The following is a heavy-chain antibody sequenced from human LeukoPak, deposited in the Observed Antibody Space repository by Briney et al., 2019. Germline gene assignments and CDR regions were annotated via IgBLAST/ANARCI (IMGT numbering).Heavy chain of an antibody. Sequence: SETLSLTCTVSGGSISSSSYYWGWIRQPPGKGLEWIGSIYYSGSTYYNLSLKSRITISVDTSKNQFSLKLSSVTAADTAVYYCARIGVGSGYLHFDYWGQGTLVTVSS. V-gene: IGHV4-39*01. J-gene: IGHJ4*02. CDR3: ARIGVGSGYLHFDY. D-gene: IGHD3-22*01. CDR2: IYYSGST. CDR1: GGSISSSSYY.